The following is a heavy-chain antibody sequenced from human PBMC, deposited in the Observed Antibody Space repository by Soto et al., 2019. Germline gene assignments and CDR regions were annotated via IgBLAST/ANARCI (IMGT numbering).Heavy chain of an antibody. CDR1: GGTFSRYA. V-gene: IGHV1-69*13. Sequence: GAAVKVSCKASGGTFSRYAISWGRQAPGQGIEWMGGIIPIFGTANYAQKFQGRVTITADESTSTAYMELSSLRSEDTAVYYCARDLEGTSEGSWFDPWGQGTLVTVSS. D-gene: IGHD1-1*01. CDR3: ARDLEGTSEGSWFDP. CDR2: IIPIFGTA. J-gene: IGHJ5*02.